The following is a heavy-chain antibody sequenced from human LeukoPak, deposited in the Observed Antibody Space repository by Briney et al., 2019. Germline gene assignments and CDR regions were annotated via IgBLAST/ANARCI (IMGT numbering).Heavy chain of an antibody. Sequence: GGSLRLSCAASGFTFSSYSMNWVRQAPGKGLEWVSSISSSSSYIYYADSVKGRFTISRDNAKNSLYLQMNSLRAEDTAVYCCARGRGSTPPYYMDVWGKGTTVTVSS. V-gene: IGHV3-21*01. CDR3: ARGRGSTPPYYMDV. CDR1: GFTFSSYS. J-gene: IGHJ6*03. D-gene: IGHD2-2*01. CDR2: ISSSSSYI.